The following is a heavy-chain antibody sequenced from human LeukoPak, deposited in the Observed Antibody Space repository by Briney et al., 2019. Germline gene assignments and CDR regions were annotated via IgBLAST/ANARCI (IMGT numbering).Heavy chain of an antibody. CDR2: ISGSGGGT. V-gene: IGHV3-23*01. Sequence: GGSLRLSCAASGFTFSSHAMSWVRQAPGKGLEWVSAISGSGGGTYYADSVKGRFTISRDNSKNTLYVQVNSLGTEDTAAYYCAKGSYYDSSGSFYFDYWGQGTLVTVSS. D-gene: IGHD3-22*01. J-gene: IGHJ4*02. CDR1: GFTFSSHA. CDR3: AKGSYYDSSGSFYFDY.